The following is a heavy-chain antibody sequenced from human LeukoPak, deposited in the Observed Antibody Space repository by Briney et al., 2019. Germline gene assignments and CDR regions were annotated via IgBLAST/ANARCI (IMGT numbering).Heavy chain of an antibody. CDR2: IKQDGSEK. CDR1: GFTFSDYW. V-gene: IGHV3-7*01. Sequence: GGSLRLSCAASGFTFSDYWMTWVRQAPGKGPGWVANIKQDGSEKYYVDSVRGRFSISRDNAKNSLFLQMNSLRAEDTAVYYCARRGGSSSRRSPIDYWGQGTLVTVSS. D-gene: IGHD6-6*01. CDR3: ARRGGSSSRRSPIDY. J-gene: IGHJ4*02.